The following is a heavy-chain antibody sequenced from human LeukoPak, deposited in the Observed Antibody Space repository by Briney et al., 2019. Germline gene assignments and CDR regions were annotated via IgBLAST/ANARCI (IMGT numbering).Heavy chain of an antibody. J-gene: IGHJ4*02. Sequence: GGSLRLSCAASGFTLGSYAMNWVRLAPGKGLEWVSGVSGSGGSTYYADSVRGQFTISRDNSKNTLYLQMNSLRAEDTAVYYCARGRGSSPYQVDYWGQGTLVTVSS. CDR2: VSGSGGST. CDR1: GFTLGSYA. D-gene: IGHD2-2*01. CDR3: ARGRGSSPYQVDY. V-gene: IGHV3-23*01.